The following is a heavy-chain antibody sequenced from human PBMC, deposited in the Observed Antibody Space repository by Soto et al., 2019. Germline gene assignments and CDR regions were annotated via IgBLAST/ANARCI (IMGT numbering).Heavy chain of an antibody. Sequence: AGGSLRLSCATSGCDFSNTWIHWVRQVPGQGLVWVSRINSDGSSIIYADSVKGRFTLSRDNAKNTVHLQMSSLRVEDTAVYYCAKDWYHTIDSWGQGIPVTVSS. CDR3: AKDWYHTIDS. CDR1: GCDFSNTW. D-gene: IGHD1-20*01. CDR2: INSDGSSI. V-gene: IGHV3-74*01. J-gene: IGHJ4*02.